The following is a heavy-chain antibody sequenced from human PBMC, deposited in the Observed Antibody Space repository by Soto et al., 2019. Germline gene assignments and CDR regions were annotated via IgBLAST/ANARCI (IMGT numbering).Heavy chain of an antibody. V-gene: IGHV3-74*01. CDR2: INSDGSST. J-gene: IGHJ6*02. CDR3: ARVSSIAARPGTYYYYGMDV. Sequence: GSLRLSCAASGFTFSSYWMHWVRQAPGKGLVWVSRINSDGSSTSYADSVKGRFTISRDNAKNTLYLQMNSLRAEDTAVYYCARVSSIAARPGTYYYYGMDVWGQGTTVTVSS. D-gene: IGHD6-6*01. CDR1: GFTFSSYW.